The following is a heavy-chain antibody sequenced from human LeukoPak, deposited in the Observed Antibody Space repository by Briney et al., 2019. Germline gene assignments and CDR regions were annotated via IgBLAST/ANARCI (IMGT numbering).Heavy chain of an antibody. CDR3: AKSVRDAFDI. CDR1: GFTFSSYA. V-gene: IGHV3-64*01. CDR2: ISSNGGST. J-gene: IGHJ3*02. Sequence: SGGSLRLSCAASGFTFSSYAMHWVRQAPGKGLEYVSAISSNGGSTYYANSVKGRFTISRDNSKNTLYLQMNSLRAEDTAVYYCAKSVRDAFDIWGQGTMVTVSS.